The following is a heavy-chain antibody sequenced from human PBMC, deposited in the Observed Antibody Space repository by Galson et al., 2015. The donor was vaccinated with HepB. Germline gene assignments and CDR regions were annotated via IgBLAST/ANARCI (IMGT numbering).Heavy chain of an antibody. V-gene: IGHV1-24*01. CDR1: GYSLADVS. CDR2: YDPNSGVT. D-gene: IGHD1-26*01. CDR3: VTLAVDSGNYRGCFDD. Sequence: SVKVSCKVSGYSLADVSMHWVRQTPGKGLEWLGGYDPNSGVTDYAQNFQGRVTMTEDTSADTAYILLSILTSEDTAVWYCVTLAVDSGNYRGCFDDWGQGTLVTVSS. J-gene: IGHJ4*02.